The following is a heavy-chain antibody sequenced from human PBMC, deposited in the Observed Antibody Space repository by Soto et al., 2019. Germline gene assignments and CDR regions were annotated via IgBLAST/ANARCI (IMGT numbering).Heavy chain of an antibody. CDR2: IHYSGST. V-gene: IGHV4-59*01. CDR1: GVSISSNH. CDR3: ARSYPNTIFGVVPSRGLDV. J-gene: IGHJ6*02. Sequence: ASETLSLTCIVSGVSISSNHWSWIRQPPGQGLEWIGYIHYSGSTNFNPSLKNRVIMSVDTSKNQFSLRLSSVTAADTAVYYCARSYPNTIFGVVPSRGLDVWGQGATVTVSS. D-gene: IGHD3-3*01.